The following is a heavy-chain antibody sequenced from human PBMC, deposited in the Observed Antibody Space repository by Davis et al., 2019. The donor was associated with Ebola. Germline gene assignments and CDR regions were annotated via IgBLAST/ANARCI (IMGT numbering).Heavy chain of an antibody. D-gene: IGHD3-22*01. CDR2: IYYSGST. CDR3: ARDLRYDSSGSDYYFYMDV. CDR1: GGSISRAGSY. Sequence: LRLSCTVSGGSISRAGSYWSWVRQVPGKGLEWIGYIYYSGSTYYKPSLKSRVTISLDTSKNQFSLNLSSVTAADTAVYYCARDLRYDSSGSDYYFYMDVWGKGTTVTVSS. J-gene: IGHJ6*03. V-gene: IGHV4-31*03.